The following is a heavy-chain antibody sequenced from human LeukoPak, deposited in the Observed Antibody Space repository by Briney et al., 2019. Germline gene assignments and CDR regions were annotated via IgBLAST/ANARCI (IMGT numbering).Heavy chain of an antibody. D-gene: IGHD3-10*01. V-gene: IGHV3-23*01. CDR1: GFTFSSYA. Sequence: GGSLRLSCAASGFTFSSYAMSWVRQAPGKGLEWVSAITDSGDDTYHADSVKGRFTISRDNSKNTLYLQMNSLRAEDTAVYYCARAKQRGDGSGAFDIWGQGTMVTVSS. CDR2: ITDSGDDT. J-gene: IGHJ3*02. CDR3: ARAKQRGDGSGAFDI.